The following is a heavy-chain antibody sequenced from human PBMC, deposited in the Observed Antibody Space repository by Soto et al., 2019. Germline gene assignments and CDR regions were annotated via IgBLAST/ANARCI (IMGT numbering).Heavy chain of an antibody. CDR1: GGSVSTGVHY. V-gene: IGHV4-61*08. CDR3: ARRYYTSWYWFDR. J-gene: IGHJ2*01. Sequence: QVQLQESGPGLVKPSETLSLTCTVSVSGGSVSTGVHYWSWIRQPPGKGLEWIGYIYYSGSTNYNPSLKSRVTISVDTSKNQFSRKLTSVTAGDTAVYYCARRYYTSWYWFDRWGRGTLVTVSS. CDR2: IYYSGST. D-gene: IGHD6-13*01.